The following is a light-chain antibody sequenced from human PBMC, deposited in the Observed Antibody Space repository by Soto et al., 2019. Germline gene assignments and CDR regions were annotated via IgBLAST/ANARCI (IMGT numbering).Light chain of an antibody. CDR3: QQYNNWPRT. CDR2: GAS. J-gene: IGKJ1*01. CDR1: QSVSSSY. Sequence: EIVMTQSPATLSVSPGERVTLSCRASQSVSSSYLAWYQQKPGQAPRLLIYGASTRATGIPARFSGSGSGTEFTLTISSLQSEDFAVYYCQQYNNWPRTFGQGTKVDI. V-gene: IGKV3-15*01.